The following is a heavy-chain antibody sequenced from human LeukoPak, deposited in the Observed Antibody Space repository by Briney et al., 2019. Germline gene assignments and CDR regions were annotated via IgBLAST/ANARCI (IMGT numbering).Heavy chain of an antibody. J-gene: IGHJ1*01. V-gene: IGHV3-53*01. CDR1: GFIVSANY. CDR3: ARDGSARSLQF. CDR2: IHSDGRT. D-gene: IGHD6-6*01. Sequence: GGSLRLSRAASGFIVSANYMSWVRQAPGKGLEWVSLIHSDGRTYYADSAKGRFTISRDNSKNILYLQMNRLRAEDTAMYYCARDGSARSLQFWGQGTLVTVSS.